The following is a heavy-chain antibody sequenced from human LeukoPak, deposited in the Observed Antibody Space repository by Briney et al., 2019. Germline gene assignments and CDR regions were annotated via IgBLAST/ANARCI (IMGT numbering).Heavy chain of an antibody. CDR2: INHSGST. D-gene: IGHD6-19*01. CDR3: ASINFRAVAGRVVDY. Sequence: PSETLSLTCAVYGGSFSGYYWSWIRQPPGKGLEWIGEINHSGSTNYNPSLKSRVTISVDTSKNQFSLKLSSVTAADTAVYYCASINFRAVAGRVVDYWGQGTLVTVSS. J-gene: IGHJ4*02. CDR1: GGSFSGYY. V-gene: IGHV4-34*01.